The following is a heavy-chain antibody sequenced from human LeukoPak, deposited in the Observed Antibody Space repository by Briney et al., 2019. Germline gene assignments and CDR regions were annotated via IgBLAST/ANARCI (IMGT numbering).Heavy chain of an antibody. Sequence: PSETLSLTCSVSGGSISNYYWSWIRQPPGKEPEWIGSIHYSGITNYIPSLKSRLTISRDTSKNQFSLTLRSVTAADTAVYYCVYSSGWTNFYYYGMDVWGQGTTVTVSS. CDR2: IHYSGIT. V-gene: IGHV4-59*01. D-gene: IGHD6-19*01. CDR1: GGSISNYY. CDR3: VYSSGWTNFYYYGMDV. J-gene: IGHJ6*02.